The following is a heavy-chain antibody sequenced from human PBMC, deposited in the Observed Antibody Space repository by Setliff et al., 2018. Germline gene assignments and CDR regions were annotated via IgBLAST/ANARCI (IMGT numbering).Heavy chain of an antibody. D-gene: IGHD6-19*01. CDR2: IIPIFGTA. CDR1: GYSFTDYY. J-gene: IGHJ6*03. V-gene: IGHV1-69*13. CDR3: ARSGYSSGRNYYYYYMDV. Sequence: SVKVSCKASGYSFTDYYMHWVRQVPGRGLEWMGWIIPIFGTANYAQKFQGRVTITADESTSTAYMELSSLRSEDTAVYYCARSGYSSGRNYYYYYMDVWGKGTTVTVSS.